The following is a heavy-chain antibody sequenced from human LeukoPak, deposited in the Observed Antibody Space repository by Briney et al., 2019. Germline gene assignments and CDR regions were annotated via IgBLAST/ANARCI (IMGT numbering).Heavy chain of an antibody. J-gene: IGHJ4*02. Sequence: PSQTLSLTCTVSGGSISSGSFYWSWIRQTAGKGLEWIGRIYPSGDSQYSPSFRSRATISLDTRNQFSLKLSSVTAADTAVYFCARGYDRNGYQSRGCDYWGQGALVNVSS. CDR3: ARGYDRNGYQSRGCDY. CDR1: GGSISSGSFY. V-gene: IGHV4-61*02. CDR2: IYPSGDS. D-gene: IGHD3-22*01.